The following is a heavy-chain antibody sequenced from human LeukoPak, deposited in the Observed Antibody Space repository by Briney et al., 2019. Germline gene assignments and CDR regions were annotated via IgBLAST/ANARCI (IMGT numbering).Heavy chain of an antibody. Sequence: GGSLRLSCAASGFTFSSYAMHWARQAPGKGLEWVALISYDGSNKYYADSVKGRFTISRDNSKNTLYLQMNSLRAEDTAVYYCAKVGGDYVASYYYYYMDVWGKGTTVTISS. D-gene: IGHD4-17*01. CDR3: AKVGGDYVASYYYYYMDV. J-gene: IGHJ6*03. V-gene: IGHV3-30*04. CDR2: ISYDGSNK. CDR1: GFTFSSYA.